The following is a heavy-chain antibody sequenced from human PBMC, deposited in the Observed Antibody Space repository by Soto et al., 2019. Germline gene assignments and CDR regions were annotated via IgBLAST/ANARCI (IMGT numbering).Heavy chain of an antibody. J-gene: IGHJ6*02. CDR1: GGSISSGGYY. CDR2: IYYSGST. CDR3: AGNPTYYYGMDV. Sequence: SETLSLTCTVSGGSISSGGYYWSWIRQHPGKGLEWIGYIYYSGSTYYNPSLKSRVTISVDTSKNQFSLKLSSVTAADTAVYYCAGNPTYYYGMDVWGQGTTVTVSS. V-gene: IGHV4-31*03.